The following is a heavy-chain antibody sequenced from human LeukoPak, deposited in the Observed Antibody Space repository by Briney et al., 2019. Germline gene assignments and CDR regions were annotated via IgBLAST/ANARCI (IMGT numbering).Heavy chain of an antibody. D-gene: IGHD6-13*01. CDR2: IYSTGST. V-gene: IGHV4-4*07. Sequence: SETLSLTCTVSGGXISFYYCSWIRQPAGKGLEWIGRIYSTGSTNYSPSLKSRVTMSVDKSKNQFSLNLSSVTAADTAVYYCARGIADPYSFDSWGQGTLVTVSS. J-gene: IGHJ4*02. CDR1: GGXISFYY. CDR3: ARGIADPYSFDS.